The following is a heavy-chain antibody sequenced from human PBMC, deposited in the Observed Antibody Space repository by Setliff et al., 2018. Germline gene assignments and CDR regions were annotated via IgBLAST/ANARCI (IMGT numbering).Heavy chain of an antibody. J-gene: IGHJ4*02. V-gene: IGHV2-26*01. CDR2: IFSNDEK. D-gene: IGHD3-22*01. CDR3: ARAYYDSSGYYPLVY. Sequence: ETLSLTCTVSGGSISSSSYYWGWIRQPPGKALEWLAHIFSNDEKSYSTSLKSRLTISKDTSKSQVVLTMTNMDPVDTATYYCARAYYDSSGYYPLVYWGQGTLVTVSS. CDR1: GGSISSSSYY.